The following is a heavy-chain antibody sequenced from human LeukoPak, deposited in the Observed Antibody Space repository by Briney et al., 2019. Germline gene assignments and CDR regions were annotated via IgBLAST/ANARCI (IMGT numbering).Heavy chain of an antibody. Sequence: TPSETLSLTCTVSGGSISSYYWSWIRQPPGKGLEWIGTISYSGTTYYSPSLKSRVTISLDTSKNQFSLKLSSVTAADTAIYYCARDFSSSSTVYYYYYMDVWGKGTTVTVSS. CDR3: ARDFSSSSTVYYYYYMDV. D-gene: IGHD6-6*01. V-gene: IGHV4-59*12. J-gene: IGHJ6*03. CDR1: GGSISSYY. CDR2: ISYSGTT.